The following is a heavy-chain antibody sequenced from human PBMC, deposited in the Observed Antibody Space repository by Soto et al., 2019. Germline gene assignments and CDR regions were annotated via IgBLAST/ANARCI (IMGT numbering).Heavy chain of an antibody. V-gene: IGHV3-23*01. Sequence: EVQVLESGGGLVQPGGSLRLSCEGSGFTVSSHAMTWIRQAPGKGPEWVSTITADGGTYYADSVKGRFAMSRDTSESTLYLQMHSLGAEDTAAYYCAPHVSCSGVSCQYDAFAIRGQGTMVTVSS. CDR3: APHVSCSGVSCQYDAFAI. CDR2: ITADGGT. J-gene: IGHJ3*02. CDR1: GFTVSSHA. D-gene: IGHD2-15*01.